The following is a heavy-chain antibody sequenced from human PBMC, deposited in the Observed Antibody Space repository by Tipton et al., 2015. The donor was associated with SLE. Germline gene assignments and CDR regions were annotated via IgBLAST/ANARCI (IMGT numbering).Heavy chain of an antibody. J-gene: IGHJ4*02. CDR1: GGSISSGGYY. CDR2: IYYSGST. D-gene: IGHD6-13*01. Sequence: TLSLTCTVSGGSISSGGYYWSWIRQHPGKGLEWIGYIYYSGSTNYNPSLKSRVTISVDTSKNQFSLKLSSVTAADTAVYYCARDFAAGKDYWGQGTLVTVSS. CDR3: ARDFAAGKDY. V-gene: IGHV4-61*08.